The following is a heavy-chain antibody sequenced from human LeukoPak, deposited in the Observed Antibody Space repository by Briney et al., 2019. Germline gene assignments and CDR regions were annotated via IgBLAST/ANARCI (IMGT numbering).Heavy chain of an antibody. J-gene: IGHJ4*02. D-gene: IGHD5-12*01. CDR3: ARGGYSGYDPTRSFDY. Sequence: GGSLRLSCAASRFTVSNSYMSWVRQAPGKGLEWVSVIYSGGSAYYADSVKGRFTISRDNSKNTLYLQMNSLRAEDTAVYYCARGGYSGYDPTRSFDYWGQGTLVTVSS. CDR2: IYSGGSA. V-gene: IGHV3-66*01. CDR1: RFTVSNSY.